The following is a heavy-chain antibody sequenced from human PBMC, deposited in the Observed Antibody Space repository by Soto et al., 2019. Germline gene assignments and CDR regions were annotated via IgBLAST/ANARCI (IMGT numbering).Heavy chain of an antibody. Sequence: QLQLQESGPGLVKPSATLSLTCTVSGGSISSFNYFWGWIRQPPGKGLEWIGRLYYSGNTYYNPSLQRRVTISVDTAKKQCTLTLRSVTAADTAVYYCARGGGSTFNWFDPWGQGTLVTVSP. CDR1: GGSISSFNYF. CDR2: LYYSGNT. CDR3: ARGGGSTFNWFDP. J-gene: IGHJ5*02. V-gene: IGHV4-39*01. D-gene: IGHD2-15*01.